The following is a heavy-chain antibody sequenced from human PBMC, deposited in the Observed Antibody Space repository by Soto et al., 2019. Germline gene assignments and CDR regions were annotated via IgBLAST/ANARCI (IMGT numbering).Heavy chain of an antibody. CDR2: IMPIFGRA. Sequence: QVQLVQSGAEVKKPGSSVKVSCKASGGTFSNYAFSWVRQAPGQGLEWLGGIMPIFGRADYAQKFRGRVTITADESTSTAHMELSSLRTEDTAVYYCARWLKEAGIGGSYYYGMDVWGQGTTVTVS. CDR1: GGTFSNYA. CDR3: ARWLKEAGIGGSYYYGMDV. D-gene: IGHD6-19*01. J-gene: IGHJ6*02. V-gene: IGHV1-69*12.